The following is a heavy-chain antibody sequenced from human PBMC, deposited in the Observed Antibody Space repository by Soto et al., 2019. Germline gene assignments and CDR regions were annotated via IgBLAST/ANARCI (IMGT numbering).Heavy chain of an antibody. CDR1: GYAFTGFY. J-gene: IGHJ6*02. D-gene: IGHD2-2*01. V-gene: IGHV1-2*02. CDR2: INPKNGGT. CDR3: ARAFCISRTCYLGPAMDV. Sequence: QVQLVQSGAEVKKPGASVKVSCKASGYAFTGFYIHWVRQAPGQGLEWMGWINPKNGGTNYAQRFQGRVTMTRDTPNSTAYMEPSSLRSDDTAVYHCARAFCISRTCYLGPAMDVWGQGTTVTVSS.